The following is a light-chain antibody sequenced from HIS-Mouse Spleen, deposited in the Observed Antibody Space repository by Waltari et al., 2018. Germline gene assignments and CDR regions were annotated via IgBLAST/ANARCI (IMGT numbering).Light chain of an antibody. CDR2: EVS. CDR1: SSDVGRYNL. V-gene: IGLV2-23*02. CDR3: CSYAGSSTLV. J-gene: IGLJ3*02. Sequence: QSALTQPASVSGSPGQSNTISCTGTSSDVGRYNLVYWYQQHPGKPPKLMIYEVSKRPSGVSTRFSGSKSGNPASLTISGLQADDEADYYCCSYAGSSTLVFGGGTKLTVL.